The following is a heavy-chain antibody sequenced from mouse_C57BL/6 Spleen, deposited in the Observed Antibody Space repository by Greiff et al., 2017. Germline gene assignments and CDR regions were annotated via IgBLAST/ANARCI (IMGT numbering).Heavy chain of an antibody. CDR1: GYTFTSYW. D-gene: IGHD2-1*01. CDR2: IDPSDSET. J-gene: IGHJ4*01. V-gene: IGHV1-52*01. CDR3: ARGKRPYAMDY. Sequence: QVQLKQPGAELVRPGSSVKLSCKASGYTFTSYWMHWVKQRPIQGLEWIGNIDPSDSETHYNQKFKDKATLTVDKSSSTAYMQLSSLTSEDSAVYYCARGKRPYAMDYWGQGTSVTVSS.